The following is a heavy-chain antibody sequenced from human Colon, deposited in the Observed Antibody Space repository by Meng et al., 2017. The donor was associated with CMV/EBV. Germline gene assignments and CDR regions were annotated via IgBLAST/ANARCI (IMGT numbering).Heavy chain of an antibody. CDR3: ARDRSGYSSGWYVLEKNWFDP. J-gene: IGHJ5*02. CDR2: TYYKSKWYN. V-gene: IGHV6-1*01. CDR1: GHSVSSNSAA. D-gene: IGHD6-19*01. Sequence: SQTLSLICAISGHSVSSNSAAWNWIRQSPSRVLEWLGRTYYKSKWYNDYAVSVQSRITINPDTSKNQFSLQLNSVTPEDTAVYYCARDRSGYSSGWYVLEKNWFDPWGQGTLVTVSS.